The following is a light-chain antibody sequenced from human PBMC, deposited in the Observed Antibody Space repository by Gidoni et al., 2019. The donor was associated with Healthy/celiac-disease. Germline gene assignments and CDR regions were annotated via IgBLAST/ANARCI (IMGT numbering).Light chain of an antibody. J-gene: IGLJ2*01. CDR2: KDS. CDR3: KSAESSGTYVV. V-gene: IGLV3-25*03. CDR1: ALPKKY. Sequence: SYELTQPPSLSVSPGQTARITCPGDALPKKYAYWYQQKPGQAPVLVIYKDSERPSGIPERFSGSSSGKTATLTISGVQAEDEADYYCKSAESSGTYVVFGGGTKLTVL.